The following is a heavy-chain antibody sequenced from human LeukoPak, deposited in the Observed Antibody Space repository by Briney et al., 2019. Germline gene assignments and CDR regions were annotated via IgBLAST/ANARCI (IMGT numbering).Heavy chain of an antibody. V-gene: IGHV4-59*01. CDR3: ARFTTVTMEGLDYYGMDV. CDR2: IYYSGST. J-gene: IGHJ6*02. Sequence: PSETLSLTCTVSGGSISSYYWSWIRQPPGKGLEWIGYIYYSGSTNYNPSLKSRVTISVDTSKNQFSLKLSSVTAADTAVYYCARFTTVTMEGLDYYGMDVWGQGTTVTVSS. CDR1: GGSISSYY. D-gene: IGHD4-17*01.